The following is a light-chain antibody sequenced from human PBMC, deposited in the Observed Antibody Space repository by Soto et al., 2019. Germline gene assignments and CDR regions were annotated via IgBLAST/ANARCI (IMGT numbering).Light chain of an antibody. V-gene: IGKV3-20*01. Sequence: EIVLTQSPGTLSLSPGERATLSCRASQSVSSSYLAWYQQKPGQAPRLLIYGASSRDPGIPDRFSGSGSGTDFTLTISRLEHEDFAVYYCQQGPSITFGQGTRLEIK. CDR3: QQGPSIT. J-gene: IGKJ5*01. CDR2: GAS. CDR1: QSVSSSY.